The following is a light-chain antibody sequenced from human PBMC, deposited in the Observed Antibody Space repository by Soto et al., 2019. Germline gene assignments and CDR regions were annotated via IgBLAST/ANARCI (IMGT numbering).Light chain of an antibody. CDR3: QHYNSYSAA. Sequence: DIQMTQSPSTLSASVGDRVTXXXXASQSISSWLAWYQQKPGKAPKLLIYKASTLKSGVPSRFSGSGSGTEFTLTISSLQPDDFATYYCQHYNSYSAAFGQGTKVDIK. CDR2: KAS. J-gene: IGKJ1*01. CDR1: QSISSW. V-gene: IGKV1-5*03.